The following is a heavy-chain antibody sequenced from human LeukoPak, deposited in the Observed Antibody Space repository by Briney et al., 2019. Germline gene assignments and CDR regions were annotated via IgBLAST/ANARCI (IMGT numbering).Heavy chain of an antibody. CDR3: ARGRPLYGYVWGSYRSAPIFDY. J-gene: IGHJ4*02. V-gene: IGHV1-69*04. Sequence: GASVKLSCKASGGTFSSYAISWVRQAPGQGLEWMGRTIPILGIANYAQKFQGRVTITADKSTTTAYMELSSLRSEDTAVYYCARGRPLYGYVWGSYRSAPIFDYRGQGTLVTDSS. CDR2: TIPILGIA. D-gene: IGHD3-16*02. CDR1: GGTFSSYA.